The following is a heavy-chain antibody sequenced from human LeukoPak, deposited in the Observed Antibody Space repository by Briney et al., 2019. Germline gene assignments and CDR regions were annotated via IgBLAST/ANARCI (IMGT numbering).Heavy chain of an antibody. CDR1: GFTFSSYA. CDR3: ARDTKKQIAAAVDY. J-gene: IGHJ4*02. D-gene: IGHD6-13*01. Sequence: PGGSLRLSCAASGFTFSSYAMHWVRQAPGKGLEWVAVISYDGSNKYYADSVKGRFTISRDNAKNSLYLQMNSLRAEDTAVYYCARDTKKQIAAAVDYWGQGTLVTVSS. CDR2: ISYDGSNK. V-gene: IGHV3-30*04.